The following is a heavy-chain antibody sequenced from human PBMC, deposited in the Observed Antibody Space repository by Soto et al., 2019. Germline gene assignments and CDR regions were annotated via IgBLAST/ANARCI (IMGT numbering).Heavy chain of an antibody. CDR2: LYYGGSI. D-gene: IGHD3-16*01. Sequence: PSETLSLTCTVSGGSVSSYSWSWIRQPPGKGLEWIGYLYYGGSIIHSPSLQSRVTISVDSSRNQFSLRVSSVTAADTAVYYCARHGIRGENFDSWGQGALVTVPS. J-gene: IGHJ4*02. V-gene: IGHV4-59*08. CDR3: ARHGIRGENFDS. CDR1: GGSVSSYS.